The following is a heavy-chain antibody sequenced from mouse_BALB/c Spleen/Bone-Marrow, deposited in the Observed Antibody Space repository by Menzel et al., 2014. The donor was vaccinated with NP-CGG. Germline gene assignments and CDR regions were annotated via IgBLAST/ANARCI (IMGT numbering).Heavy chain of an antibody. Sequence: EVKLVESGAELVKPGASVKLSCTASGFNIKDTYMHWVKQRPEQGLEWIGRIDPANVNTKYDPKFQGKATITADTSSHPAYLQLSSLTSEDTAVYYCASYVYGYYFDYWGQGTTLTVSS. D-gene: IGHD1-1*01. V-gene: IGHV14-3*02. CDR1: GFNIKDTY. CDR3: ASYVYGYYFDY. J-gene: IGHJ2*01. CDR2: IDPANVNT.